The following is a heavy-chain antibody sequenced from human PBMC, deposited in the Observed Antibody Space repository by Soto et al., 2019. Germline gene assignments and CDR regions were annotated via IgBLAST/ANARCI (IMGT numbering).Heavy chain of an antibody. D-gene: IGHD3-22*01. CDR2: INAGNGNT. CDR3: ARTRGINYYDMNY. V-gene: IGHV1-3*01. Sequence: RASVKVSCKXSGYTFTSYAMHWVRQAPGQRLEWMGWINAGNGNTKYSQKFQGRVTITRDTSASTAYMELSSLRSEDTAVYYCARTRGINYYDMNYWGQGTLVTVSS. J-gene: IGHJ4*02. CDR1: GYTFTSYA.